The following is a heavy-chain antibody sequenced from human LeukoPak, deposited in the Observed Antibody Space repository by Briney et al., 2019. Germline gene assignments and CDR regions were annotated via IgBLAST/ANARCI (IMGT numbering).Heavy chain of an antibody. Sequence: PSETLSLTCTVSGDSISSSSYYWGWIRQPPGKELEWIGSIYYSGSTYYNPSLNSRVTISVDTSKNQFSLKLSSVTAADTDVYYCARDYLGGNPDAFDIWGQGTMVTVSS. D-gene: IGHD4-23*01. CDR2: IYYSGST. CDR1: GDSISSSSYY. V-gene: IGHV4-39*07. CDR3: ARDYLGGNPDAFDI. J-gene: IGHJ3*02.